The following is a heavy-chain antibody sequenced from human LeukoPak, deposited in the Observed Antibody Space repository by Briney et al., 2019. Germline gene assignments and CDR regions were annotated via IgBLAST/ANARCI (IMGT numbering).Heavy chain of an antibody. J-gene: IGHJ4*02. Sequence: NASETLSLTRTVSGGSISSSSYYWGWIRQPPGKGLEWIGSIYYSGSTYYNPSLKSRVTISVDTSKNQFSLKLSSVTAADTAVYYCARIGLYYFDYWGQGTLVTVSS. CDR2: IYYSGST. CDR3: ARIGLYYFDY. V-gene: IGHV4-39*01. D-gene: IGHD2-15*01. CDR1: GGSISSSSYY.